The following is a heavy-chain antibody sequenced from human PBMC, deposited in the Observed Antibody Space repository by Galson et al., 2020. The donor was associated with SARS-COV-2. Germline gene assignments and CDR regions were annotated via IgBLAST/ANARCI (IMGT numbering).Heavy chain of an antibody. D-gene: IGHD3-10*01. J-gene: IGHJ2*01. V-gene: IGHV4-59*08. CDR1: GDSISYYY. Sequence: SETLSLTCTVSGDSISYYYWXXXRXXXXXGLEXXXYXXXXXSTNYNPSLKSRVTISVDTSKNQFSLKLSSVTAADTAVYYCARRHYGSGRLYWYFDLWGRGTLVTVSS. CDR3: ARRHYGSGRLYWYFDL. CDR2: XXXXXST.